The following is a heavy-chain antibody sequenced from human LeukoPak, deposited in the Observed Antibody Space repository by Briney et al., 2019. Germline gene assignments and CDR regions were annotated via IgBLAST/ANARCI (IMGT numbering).Heavy chain of an antibody. CDR2: ISYDGSNK. Sequence: GGSLRLSCAASGFTFSSYAMHWVRQAPGKGLEWVAVISYDGSNKYYADSVKGRFTISRDNSKNTLYLQMNSLRAEDTAVYYCAREADTYYHDSSGYTREYYFDYWGQGTLVTVSS. CDR3: AREADTYYHDSSGYTREYYFDY. D-gene: IGHD3-22*01. J-gene: IGHJ4*02. CDR1: GFTFSSYA. V-gene: IGHV3-30-3*01.